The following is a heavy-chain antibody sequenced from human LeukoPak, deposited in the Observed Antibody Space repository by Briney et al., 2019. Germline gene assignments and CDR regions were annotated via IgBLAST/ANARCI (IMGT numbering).Heavy chain of an antibody. D-gene: IGHD3-22*01. CDR2: IKQDGSEK. V-gene: IGHV3-7*01. CDR1: GFTFSSYW. J-gene: IGHJ4*02. Sequence: GGSLRLSCAASGFTFSSYWMSWVRQAPGKGLEWVANIKQDGSEKYYVDSVKGRFTISRDNTKNSLYLQMNSLRAEDTAVYYCARAIVVVITDYFDYWGQGTLVTVSS. CDR3: ARAIVVVITDYFDY.